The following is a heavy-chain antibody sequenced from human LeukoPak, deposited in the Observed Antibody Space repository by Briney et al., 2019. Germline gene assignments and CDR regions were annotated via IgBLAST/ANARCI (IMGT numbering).Heavy chain of an antibody. CDR1: GYTFTGYY. Sequence: ASVKVSCKASGYTFTGYYMHWVRQAPGQGLEWMGWINPNSGGTNYAQKFQGRVTITRNTSISTAYMELSSLRSEDTAVYYCARVQDLVGARKARLGYWGQGTLVTVSS. CDR3: ARVQDLVGARKARLGY. D-gene: IGHD1-26*01. CDR2: INPNSGGT. J-gene: IGHJ4*02. V-gene: IGHV1-2*02.